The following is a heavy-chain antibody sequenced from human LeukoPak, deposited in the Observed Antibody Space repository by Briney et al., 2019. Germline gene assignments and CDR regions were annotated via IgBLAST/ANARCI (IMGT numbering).Heavy chain of an antibody. CDR2: ISGGGSTT. D-gene: IGHD3-3*01. Sequence: GGSLRLSCAASGFTFSNYAMTWVRQAPGKGLEWVSTISGGGSTTYYADSVKGRFTISRDNSKNTLHLQMNSLRAEDTAVYYRAKVSPDFWSGYTINYFDYWGQGALVTVSS. CDR3: AKVSPDFWSGYTINYFDY. CDR1: GFTFSNYA. J-gene: IGHJ4*02. V-gene: IGHV3-23*01.